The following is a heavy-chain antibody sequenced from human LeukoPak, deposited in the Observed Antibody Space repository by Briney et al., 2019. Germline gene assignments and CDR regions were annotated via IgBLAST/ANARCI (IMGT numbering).Heavy chain of an antibody. CDR1: GASIRSYY. J-gene: IGHJ5*02. D-gene: IGHD1-26*01. Sequence: SETLSLTCTVSGASIRSYYWSWIRQPPGKGLEWIGYIYYSGTTNYNPSLKSRVTISVDPSKNQFSLKLTSVTAADTAVYYCAGSPPYSGSYQPSWFDPWGQGTLVTVPS. V-gene: IGHV4-59*08. CDR3: AGSPPYSGSYQPSWFDP. CDR2: IYYSGTT.